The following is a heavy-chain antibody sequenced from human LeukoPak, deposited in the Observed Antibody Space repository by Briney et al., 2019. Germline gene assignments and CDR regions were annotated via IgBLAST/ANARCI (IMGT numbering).Heavy chain of an antibody. CDR3: ARDNSGWSRDY. CDR2: INWGSNHI. Sequence: GGSLRLSCAASGFTFSSYAMNWVRQAPGKGLEWVSSINWGSNHIYYADAVQGRFTISRDNAKNSLYLQMNSLRAEDTAIYYCARDNSGWSRDYWGQGTLVTVSS. J-gene: IGHJ4*02. V-gene: IGHV3-21*06. CDR1: GFTFSSYA. D-gene: IGHD6-19*01.